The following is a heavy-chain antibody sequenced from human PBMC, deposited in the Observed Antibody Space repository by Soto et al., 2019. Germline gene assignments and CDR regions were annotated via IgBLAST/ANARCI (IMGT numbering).Heavy chain of an antibody. Sequence: ASETLSLTCTVPGDSISSSNHYWTWIRQPPGKGLEYVGYIYYTGSTYYNPSLKSRVTISLDASKNQFPLKLSSVTAADTAVYYCARDLYNLNDDNWFDPWGQGTLVTVSS. CDR1: GDSISSSNHY. CDR3: ARDLYNLNDDNWFDP. CDR2: IYYTGST. D-gene: IGHD1-20*01. V-gene: IGHV4-30-4*01. J-gene: IGHJ5*02.